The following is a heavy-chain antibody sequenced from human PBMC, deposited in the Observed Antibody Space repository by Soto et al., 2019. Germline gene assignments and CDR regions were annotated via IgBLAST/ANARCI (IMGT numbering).Heavy chain of an antibody. D-gene: IGHD3-22*01. V-gene: IGHV4-30-4*01. CDR1: GGSISSGDYY. CDR2: IYYSGST. J-gene: IGHJ6*02. Sequence: SETLSLTCTVSGGSISSGDYYWSWIRQPPGKGLEWIGYIYYSGSTYYNPSLKGRVTISVDTSKNQFSLKLSSVAAADTAVYYCARDRDYYDSRVYYGMDVWGQGTTVTVSS. CDR3: ARDRDYYDSRVYYGMDV.